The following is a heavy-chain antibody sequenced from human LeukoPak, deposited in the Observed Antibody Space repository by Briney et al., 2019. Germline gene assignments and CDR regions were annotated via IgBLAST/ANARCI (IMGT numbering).Heavy chain of an antibody. J-gene: IGHJ4*02. D-gene: IGHD2-2*02. CDR1: GGSFSGYY. CDR2: INHSGST. CDR3: ARGPGPDIVGVPAAIFDY. Sequence: SETLSLTCAVYGGSFSGYYWSWIRQPPGKGLEWIGEINHSGSTNYNPSLKSRVTISVDTSENQFSLKLSSVTAADTAVYYCARGPGPDIVGVPAAIFDYWGQGTLVTVSS. V-gene: IGHV4-34*01.